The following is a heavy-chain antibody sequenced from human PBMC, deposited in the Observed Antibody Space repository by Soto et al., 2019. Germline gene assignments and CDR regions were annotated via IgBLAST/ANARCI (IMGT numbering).Heavy chain of an antibody. CDR1: GGSISSGDYY. CDR3: ARAPRYYYDSSNFDY. J-gene: IGHJ4*02. V-gene: IGHV4-30-4*01. CDR2: IYYSGST. Sequence: PSETLSLTCTVSGGSISSGDYYWSWIRQPPGKGLEWIGYIYYSGSTYYNPSLKSRVTISVDTSKNQFSLKLSSVTAADTAVYYCARAPRYYYDSSNFDYWGQGTLVTAPQ. D-gene: IGHD3-22*01.